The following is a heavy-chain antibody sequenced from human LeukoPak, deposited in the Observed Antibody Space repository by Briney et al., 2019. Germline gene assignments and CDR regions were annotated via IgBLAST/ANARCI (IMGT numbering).Heavy chain of an antibody. V-gene: IGHV3-30*18. CDR2: ISYDGSNK. CDR1: GFTFSSYG. Sequence: GGSLRLSCAASGFTFSSYGMHWVRQAPGKGLERVAVISYDGSNKYYADSVKGRFTISRDNSKNTLYLQMNSLRAEDTAVYYCAKDSTHCSGGSCYSFGYYYYYYMDVWGKGTTVTVSS. CDR3: AKDSTHCSGGSCYSFGYYYYYYMDV. J-gene: IGHJ6*03. D-gene: IGHD2-15*01.